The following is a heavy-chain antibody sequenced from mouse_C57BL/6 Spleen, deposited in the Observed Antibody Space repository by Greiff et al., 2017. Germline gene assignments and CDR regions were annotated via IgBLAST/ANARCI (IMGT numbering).Heavy chain of an antibody. CDR2: IDPETGGT. V-gene: IGHV1-15*01. J-gene: IGHJ2*01. CDR3: TNPPFITTVVADY. Sequence: QVQLQQSGAELVRPGASVTLSCKASGYTFTDYEMHWVKQTPVHGLEWIGAIDPETGGTAYNQKFKGKAILTADKSSSTAYMELRSLTSEDSAVYYCTNPPFITTVVADYWGQGTTLTVSS. CDR1: GYTFTDYE. D-gene: IGHD1-1*01.